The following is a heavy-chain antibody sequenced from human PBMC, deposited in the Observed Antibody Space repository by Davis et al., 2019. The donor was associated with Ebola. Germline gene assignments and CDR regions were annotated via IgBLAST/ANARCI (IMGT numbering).Heavy chain of an antibody. CDR2: ISSGGDT. CDR1: GFSISSKY. D-gene: IGHD6-6*01. J-gene: IGHJ6*02. CDR3: AKWPTVEYTSSLGYYYYDMDV. Sequence: GESLKISCAASGFSISSKYMSWARQAPGKGLEWVSFISSGGDTYYGDSVNGRFTISRDNSKNIVSLQMDNMRADDTAVYYCAKWPTVEYTSSLGYYYYDMDVWGQGTSVTVSS. V-gene: IGHV3-53*01.